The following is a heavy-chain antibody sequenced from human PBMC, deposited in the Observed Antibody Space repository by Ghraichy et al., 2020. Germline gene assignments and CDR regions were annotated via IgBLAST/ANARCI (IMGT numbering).Heavy chain of an antibody. J-gene: IGHJ5*02. Sequence: SQTLSLTCDISGMSVSSSSAAWNWIRQSPSRGLEWLGRTYYRSKWYVDYAIFMKGRININADTSENQISLQLTSMTPDDTAVYYCARGESFAANYLDPWGPGTRVTVSS. CDR1: GMSVSSSSAA. CDR2: TYYRSKWYV. D-gene: IGHD4/OR15-4a*01. V-gene: IGHV6-1*01. CDR3: ARGESFAANYLDP.